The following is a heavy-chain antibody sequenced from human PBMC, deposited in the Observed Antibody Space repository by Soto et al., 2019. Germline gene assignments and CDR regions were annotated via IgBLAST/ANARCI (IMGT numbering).Heavy chain of an antibody. D-gene: IGHD1-20*01. CDR3: ARGDNWNDGLIDY. CDR2: ISSSSSTI. CDR1: GFTFSSYS. Sequence: EVRLVESGGGLVQPGGSLRLSCAASGFTFSSYSMNWVRQALGKGLEWVSYISSSSSTIYYADSVKGRFTISRDNAKNSLYLQMNSLRDEDTAVYYCARGDNWNDGLIDYWGQGTLVTVSS. J-gene: IGHJ4*02. V-gene: IGHV3-48*02.